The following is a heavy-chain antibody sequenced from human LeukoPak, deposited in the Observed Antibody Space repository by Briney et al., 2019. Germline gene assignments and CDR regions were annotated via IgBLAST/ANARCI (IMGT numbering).Heavy chain of an antibody. Sequence: GGSLRLSCAASGFTFSDYYMSWIRQAPGKGLEWVSYISSSGSTIYYADSVKGRFTISRDTAKNSLYLQMNSLRAEDTALYYCARLSGPGSGWTTLDYWGQGTLVTVSS. CDR1: GFTFSDYY. D-gene: IGHD6-19*01. CDR2: ISSSGSTI. CDR3: ARLSGPGSGWTTLDY. J-gene: IGHJ4*02. V-gene: IGHV3-11*01.